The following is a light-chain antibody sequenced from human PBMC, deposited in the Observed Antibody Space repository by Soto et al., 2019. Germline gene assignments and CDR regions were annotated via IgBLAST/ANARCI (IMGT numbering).Light chain of an antibody. CDR3: CSYAGSCSVV. CDR2: DVS. V-gene: IGLV2-11*01. CDR1: SSDVGGYNY. Sequence: QSALTQPRSVSESPAQSVTISCTGTSSDVGGYNYVSWYQQHPGKAPKLMIYDVSKRPSGVPDRFSGSKSGNRASLTISGLQAEDEADYYCCSYAGSCSVVFGGGTKVTVL. J-gene: IGLJ2*01.